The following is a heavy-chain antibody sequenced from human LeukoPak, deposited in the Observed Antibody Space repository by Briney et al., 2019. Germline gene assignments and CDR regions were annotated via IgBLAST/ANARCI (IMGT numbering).Heavy chain of an antibody. CDR2: ISYDGSNK. D-gene: IGHD3-22*01. J-gene: IGHJ5*02. V-gene: IGHV3-30*04. Sequence: GGSLRLSCAASGFTFSSYAMHWVRQAPGKGLEWVAVISYDGSNKYYADSEKGRFTISRDNSKHVLSLQMNSLRAEDTAVYYCARGPYDSSGYRSSWFDPWGQGTLVTVSS. CDR3: ARGPYDSSGYRSSWFDP. CDR1: GFTFSSYA.